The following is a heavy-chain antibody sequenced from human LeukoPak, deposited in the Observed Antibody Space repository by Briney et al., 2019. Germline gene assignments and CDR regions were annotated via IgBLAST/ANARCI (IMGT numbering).Heavy chain of an antibody. V-gene: IGHV4-59*01. CDR1: GGSISSYY. D-gene: IGHD6-19*01. CDR3: ARNVLGYSSGWYPADAFDI. CDR2: IYYSGST. Sequence: PSETLSLTCTVSGGSISSYYWSWIRQPPGKGLEWIGYIYYSGSTNYNPSLKSRVTISVDTSKNQFSLKPSSVTAADTAVYYCARNVLGYSSGWYPADAFDIWGQGTMVTVSS. J-gene: IGHJ3*02.